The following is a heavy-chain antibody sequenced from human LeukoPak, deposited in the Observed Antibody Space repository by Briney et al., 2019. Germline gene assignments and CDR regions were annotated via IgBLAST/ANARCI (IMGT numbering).Heavy chain of an antibody. CDR1: GFTFSSYA. CDR2: ISYDGSNK. Sequence: GRSLRLSCAASGFTFSSYAMHWVRQAPGKGLEWVAVISYDGSNKYYADSVKGRFTISRDNSKNTLYLQMNSLRAEDTAVYYCAKIYCSSTSCYDYDAFDIWGQGTMVTVSS. V-gene: IGHV3-30*01. CDR3: AKIYCSSTSCYDYDAFDI. D-gene: IGHD2-2*01. J-gene: IGHJ3*02.